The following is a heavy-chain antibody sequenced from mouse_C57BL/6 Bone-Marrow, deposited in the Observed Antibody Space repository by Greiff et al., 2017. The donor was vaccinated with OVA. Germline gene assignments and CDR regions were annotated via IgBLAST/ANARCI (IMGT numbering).Heavy chain of an antibody. J-gene: IGHJ2*01. D-gene: IGHD3-1*01. CDR2: IDPSDSYT. Sequence: QQSCKASGYTFTSYWMHWVKQRPGQGLEWIGEIDPSDSYTNYNQKFKGKSTLTVDKSSSTAYMQLSSLTSEDSAVYYCARNLGFDYWGQGTTLTVSS. CDR1: GYTFTSYW. V-gene: IGHV1-69*01. CDR3: ARNLGFDY.